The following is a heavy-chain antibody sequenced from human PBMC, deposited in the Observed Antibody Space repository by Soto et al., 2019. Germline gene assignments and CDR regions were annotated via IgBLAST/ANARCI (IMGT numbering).Heavy chain of an antibody. D-gene: IGHD2-21*02. CDR1: GGSISTPGYS. V-gene: IGHV4-30-2*01. Sequence: PSETLSLTCTVYGGSISTPGYSWSWIRQPPGKALEWIGYVYHNGNAYPKPSLKSRVTISLDGPKNQFSLKMNSVTAADTAVYYCARDDRDDCIGTLDYWGQGTLVTVYS. J-gene: IGHJ4*02. CDR3: ARDDRDDCIGTLDY. CDR2: VYHNGNA.